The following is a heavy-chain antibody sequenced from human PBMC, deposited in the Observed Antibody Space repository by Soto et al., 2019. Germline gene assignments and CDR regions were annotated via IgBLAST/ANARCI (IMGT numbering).Heavy chain of an antibody. CDR3: ARVPLSYCSSTSCSSRYGMDV. D-gene: IGHD2-2*01. J-gene: IGHJ6*02. Sequence: SETRSLTCTVCGGSISSGVSYCCWIRQPPGKGLEWIGYIYYSGSTNYNPSLKSRVTISVDTSKNQFSLKLSSVTAADTAVYYCARVPLSYCSSTSCSSRYGMDVWGQGTTLTISS. CDR1: GGSISSGVSY. V-gene: IGHV4-61*08. CDR2: IYYSGST.